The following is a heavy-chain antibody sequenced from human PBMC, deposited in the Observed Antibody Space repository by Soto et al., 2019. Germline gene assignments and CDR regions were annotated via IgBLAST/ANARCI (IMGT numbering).Heavy chain of an antibody. CDR3: ARHIPYCSGGSCFTHPYYFDY. CDR1: GGSISSSSYY. Sequence: PSETLSLTCTVSGGSISSSSYYWGWIRQPPGKGLEWIGSIYYSGSTYYNPSLKSRVTISVDTSKNQFSLKLSSVTAADTAVYYCARHIPYCSGGSCFTHPYYFDYWGQGTLVTVSS. J-gene: IGHJ4*02. CDR2: IYYSGST. V-gene: IGHV4-39*01. D-gene: IGHD2-15*01.